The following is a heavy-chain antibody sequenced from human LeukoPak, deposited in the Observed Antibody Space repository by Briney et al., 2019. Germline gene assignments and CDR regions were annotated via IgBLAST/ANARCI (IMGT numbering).Heavy chain of an antibody. D-gene: IGHD1-26*01. V-gene: IGHV3-74*01. CDR2: IESDASNT. Sequence: GGPLRLSCAASGFAFGSHWMHWVRQAPGKGLVWVARIESDASNTRYADSVEGRFTISRDNANKTLYLQMNSLRAEDTAVYYCTRDGSGSRIPFDYWGQGTLVTVSS. CDR3: TRDGSGSRIPFDY. J-gene: IGHJ4*02. CDR1: GFAFGSHW.